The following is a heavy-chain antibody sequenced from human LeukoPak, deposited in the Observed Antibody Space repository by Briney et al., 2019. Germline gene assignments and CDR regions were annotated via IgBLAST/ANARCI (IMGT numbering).Heavy chain of an antibody. CDR1: GYTFTSYD. D-gene: IGHD3-22*01. Sequence: ASVKVSCKASGYTFTSYDINWVRQATGQGLEWMGWMNPNSGNTGYAQKFQGRVTITRNASISTAYMELSSLRSEDTAVYYCARTQYYDSSGYLVPDAFDIWGQGTMVTVSS. CDR2: MNPNSGNT. J-gene: IGHJ3*02. V-gene: IGHV1-8*03. CDR3: ARTQYYDSSGYLVPDAFDI.